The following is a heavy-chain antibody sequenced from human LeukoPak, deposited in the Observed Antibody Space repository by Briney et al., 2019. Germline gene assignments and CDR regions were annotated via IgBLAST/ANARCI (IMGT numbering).Heavy chain of an antibody. CDR1: GYTFTSYY. Sequence: ASVKVSCKASGYTFTSYYMHWVRQAPGQGLEWMGIINPSGGSTSYAQKFQGRVTMTRDMSTSTVYMELSSLRSDDTAVYYCARASGVSGSYSYWGQGTLVTVSS. CDR2: INPSGGST. D-gene: IGHD1-26*01. V-gene: IGHV1-46*01. CDR3: ARASGVSGSYSY. J-gene: IGHJ4*02.